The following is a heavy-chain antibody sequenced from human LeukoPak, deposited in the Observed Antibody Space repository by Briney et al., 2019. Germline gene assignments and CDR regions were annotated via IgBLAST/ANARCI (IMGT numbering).Heavy chain of an antibody. CDR3: ARRSIAARPGYYYYYMDV. CDR2: IYPGDSDT. CDR1: GYTFSNYW. J-gene: IGHJ6*03. V-gene: IGHV5-51*01. D-gene: IGHD6-6*01. Sequence: GESLKISCKGSGYTFSNYWIGWVRQTPGKGLEWMGVIYPGDSDTRYSPSFQGQVTISADKSISTAYLQWSSLKASDTAMYYCARRSIAARPGYYYYYMDVWGKGTTVTVSS.